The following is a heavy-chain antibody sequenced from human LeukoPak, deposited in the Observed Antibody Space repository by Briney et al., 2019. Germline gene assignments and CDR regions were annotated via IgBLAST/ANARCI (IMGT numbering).Heavy chain of an antibody. Sequence: SETLSLTCTVSGGSITSSSHYWGWIRRPPGKGLEWIGSIYYSGSTYYNPSLKSRVTISVDTSKNQFSLKLSSVTAADTAVYYCARSVSNSSGWYYMDVWGKGTTVTVSS. D-gene: IGHD6-19*01. CDR3: ARSVSNSSGWYYMDV. J-gene: IGHJ6*03. V-gene: IGHV4-39*01. CDR1: GGSITSSSHY. CDR2: IYYSGST.